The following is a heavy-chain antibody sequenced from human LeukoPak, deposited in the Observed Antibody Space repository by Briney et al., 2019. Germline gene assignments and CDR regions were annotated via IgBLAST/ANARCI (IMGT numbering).Heavy chain of an antibody. J-gene: IGHJ6*03. V-gene: IGHV4-39*01. D-gene: IGHD3-16*01. CDR2: IYYSGST. CDR1: GGSISSYY. Sequence: SETLSLTCTVSGGSISSYYWGWIRQPPGKGLEWIGSIYYSGSTYYNPSLKSRVTISVDTSKNQFSLKLSSVTAADTAVYYCASPRGGPNYYMDVWGKGTTVTISS. CDR3: ASPRGGPNYYMDV.